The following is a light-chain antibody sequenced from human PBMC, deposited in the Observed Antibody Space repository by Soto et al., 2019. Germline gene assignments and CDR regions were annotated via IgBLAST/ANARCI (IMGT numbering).Light chain of an antibody. CDR1: QSVSSSS. V-gene: IGKV3-20*01. Sequence: EIVLTQSPGTLSLSPWEIASLSCMASQSVSSSSLAWYQQLPGQSPRLLIFGASSKATGIPDRFSGSGSGIDFTLTINRLEPEDFAVYYCQHYGSSSWTFGQGTKV. CDR3: QHYGSSSWT. J-gene: IGKJ1*01. CDR2: GAS.